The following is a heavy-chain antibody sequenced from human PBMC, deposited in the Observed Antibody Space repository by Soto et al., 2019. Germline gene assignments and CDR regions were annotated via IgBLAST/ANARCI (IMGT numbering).Heavy chain of an antibody. CDR2: IYWDDDK. CDR3: AHRCRKRWVDA. Sequence: QITLKESGPTLRKPTQTLTLTCTFAGFSPSTTGVGVDGIRQTPRKALEWLALIYWDDDKRYNPSLKRRLTITKETSKNQLVLTMNNMVPVDTATDYCAHRCRKRWVDAWGQGTLVTVSS. CDR1: GFSPSTTGVG. V-gene: IGHV2-5*02. J-gene: IGHJ5*02.